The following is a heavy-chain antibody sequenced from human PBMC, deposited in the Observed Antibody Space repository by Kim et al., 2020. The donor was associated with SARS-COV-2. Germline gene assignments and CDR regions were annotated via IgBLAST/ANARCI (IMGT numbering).Heavy chain of an antibody. Sequence: SYARKFPGTVTLTEDTSTDTAYMELSSLRSEDTAVYYCATHAFLTATFDYWGQGTLVTVSS. V-gene: IGHV1-24*01. D-gene: IGHD2-21*02. J-gene: IGHJ4*02. CDR3: ATHAFLTATFDY.